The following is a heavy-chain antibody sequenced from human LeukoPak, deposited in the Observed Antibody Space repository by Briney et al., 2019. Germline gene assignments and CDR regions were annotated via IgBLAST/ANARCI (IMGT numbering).Heavy chain of an antibody. CDR2: MNPNSGNT. CDR3: AREHSSSSDAFDI. Sequence: ASVKVSCKASGYTFTSYDINWVRPATGQGLEWMGWMNPNSGNTGYAQKFQGRVTMTRNTSISTAYMELSSLRSEDTAVYYCAREHSSSSDAFDIWGQGTMVTVSS. CDR1: GYTFTSYD. J-gene: IGHJ3*02. D-gene: IGHD6-13*01. V-gene: IGHV1-8*01.